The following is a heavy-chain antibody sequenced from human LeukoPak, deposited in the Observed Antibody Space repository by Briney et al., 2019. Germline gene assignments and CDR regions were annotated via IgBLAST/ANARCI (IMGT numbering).Heavy chain of an antibody. CDR1: RFTFSSYG. Sequence: PGGSLRLSCAASRFTFSSYGMHWVRQAPGKGLEWVAFIRYDGSNKYYADSVKGRFTISRDNSKNTLYLQMNSLRAEDTAVYYCAREGPSPLSSGWPYDAFDIWGQGTMVTVSA. CDR3: AREGPSPLSSGWPYDAFDI. CDR2: IRYDGSNK. V-gene: IGHV3-30*02. J-gene: IGHJ3*02. D-gene: IGHD6-19*01.